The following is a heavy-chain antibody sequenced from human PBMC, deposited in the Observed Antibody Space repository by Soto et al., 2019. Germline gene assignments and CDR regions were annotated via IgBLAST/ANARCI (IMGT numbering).Heavy chain of an antibody. CDR2: ISSSSITT. V-gene: IGHV3-11*01. CDR1: GFSFGDFY. Sequence: VQLMEAGGGLVRPGGSLRLSCAASGFSFGDFYMNWVLLAPGRGLEWVSFISSSSITTYYADSVRGRFTTSRDNAQKTLYLHMNNLRADDTAVYFCARETPYDIVPGYSKMYMDSWGPGTQVTV. CDR3: ARETPYDIVPGYSKMYMDS. J-gene: IGHJ4*02. D-gene: IGHD3-9*01.